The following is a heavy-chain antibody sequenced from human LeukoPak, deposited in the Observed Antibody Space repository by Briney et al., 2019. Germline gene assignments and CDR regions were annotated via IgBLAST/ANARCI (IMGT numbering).Heavy chain of an antibody. Sequence: LSLTCAVYGGSFSGYYWSWIRQAPGKGLEWVSYISSSGSTIYYADSVKGRFTISRDNAKNSLYLQMNSLRAEDTAVYYCARDVKWLSLSAPGGGMDVWGQGTTVTVSS. V-gene: IGHV3-11*01. J-gene: IGHJ6*02. CDR3: ARDVKWLSLSAPGGGMDV. CDR2: ISSSGSTI. CDR1: GGSFSGYY. D-gene: IGHD3-22*01.